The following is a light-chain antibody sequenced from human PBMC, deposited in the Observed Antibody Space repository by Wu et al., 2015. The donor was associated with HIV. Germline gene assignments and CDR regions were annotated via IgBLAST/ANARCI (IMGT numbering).Light chain of an antibody. CDR3: QQHXSHVH. V-gene: IGKV3-20*01. Sequence: DIVLTQSPGTLSLSPGERATLSCRAGQSISSTYLAWYQQKPGQAPRLLIYGASTRAIGIPDRFSGSGSGTDFTLTISRLTTEDFAVYYCQQHXSHVHFGQGTKRGDQT. CDR1: QSISSTY. J-gene: IGKJ2*01. CDR2: GAS.